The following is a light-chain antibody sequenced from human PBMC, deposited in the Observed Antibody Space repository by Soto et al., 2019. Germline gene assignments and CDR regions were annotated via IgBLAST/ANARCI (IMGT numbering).Light chain of an antibody. CDR1: QSVSSNS. Sequence: EIVLTQSPGTLSLSPGERATLSCRASQSVSSNSLAWYQQKRGQAPRLLIYGASNRATGIPERFSGRGSGTDFTLTISRLEPEDFAVYYCQRYHYGTSPLLTFGPGTKVDIK. J-gene: IGKJ3*01. V-gene: IGKV3-20*01. CDR2: GAS. CDR3: QRYHYGTSPLLT.